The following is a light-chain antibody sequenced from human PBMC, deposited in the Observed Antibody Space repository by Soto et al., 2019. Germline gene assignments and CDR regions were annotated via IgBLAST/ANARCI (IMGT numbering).Light chain of an antibody. Sequence: QSVLTQPASVSGSPGQSITISCTGTSSDVGDYNSVSWYQQHPGKAPKVMIYEVSNRPSGVSNRFSGSKSGNTASLTISGLQAEDEADYFCCSSAPESTYVFGTGTKVTVL. V-gene: IGLV2-14*01. CDR3: CSSAPESTYV. J-gene: IGLJ1*01. CDR1: SSDVGDYNS. CDR2: EVS.